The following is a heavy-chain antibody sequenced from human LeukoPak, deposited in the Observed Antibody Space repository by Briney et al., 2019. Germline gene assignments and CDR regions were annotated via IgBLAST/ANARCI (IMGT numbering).Heavy chain of an antibody. CDR2: IYSGGST. CDR3: ARDDWAFDI. V-gene: IGHV3-66*02. J-gene: IGHJ3*02. CDR1: GFTVCSNY. Sequence: PGGYLRLSCAASGFTVCSNYMSWVRQGPGKGLEWVSVIYSGGSTYYADSVKGRFTISRDTSKNPLYLQMNSLRAEDTAVYYCARDDWAFDIWGQGTMVTVSS. D-gene: IGHD2-21*01.